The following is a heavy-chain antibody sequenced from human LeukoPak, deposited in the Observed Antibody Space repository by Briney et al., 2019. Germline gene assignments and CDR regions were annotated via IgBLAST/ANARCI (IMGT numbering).Heavy chain of an antibody. CDR1: GYTLTSYY. CDR2: INPSGGST. V-gene: IGHV1-46*01. Sequence: ASVKVSCKASGYTLTSYYMHWVRQAPGQGLEWMGVINPSGGSTRYAQKFQGRVTITADESTSTAYMELTSLRSEDTAVYYCASEEQLVEGLSGYYMDVWGKGTTVTVSS. CDR3: ASEEQLVEGLSGYYMDV. D-gene: IGHD6-6*01. J-gene: IGHJ6*03.